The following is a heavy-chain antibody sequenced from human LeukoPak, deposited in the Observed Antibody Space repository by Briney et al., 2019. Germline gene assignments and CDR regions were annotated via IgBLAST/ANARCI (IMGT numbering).Heavy chain of an antibody. V-gene: IGHV3-23*01. CDR3: TKSTDYWYYGMDV. CDR1: GFTFSDYY. J-gene: IGHJ6*02. Sequence: GGSLRLSCAASGFTFSDYYMSWIRQAPGKGLEWVSGISANGGSSTYADSVRGRFTSSRDNSRNTLYLQMRSLRVDDTATYYCTKSTDYWYYGMDVWGQGTTVTVSS. CDR2: ISANGGSS. D-gene: IGHD2-8*02.